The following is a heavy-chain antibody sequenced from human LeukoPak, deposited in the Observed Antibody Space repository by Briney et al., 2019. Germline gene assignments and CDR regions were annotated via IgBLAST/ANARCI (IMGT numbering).Heavy chain of an antibody. Sequence: ASVKVSCKAFGYTFTSYGISWLRQAPGQGLEGMGWISAYNGNTNDAQKLQGRVTMTTDTSTSTAYMELRSLRSDDTAVYYCARRARDHYGSGSLDYWGQGTLVTVSS. CDR3: ARRARDHYGSGSLDY. CDR1: GYTFTSYG. J-gene: IGHJ4*02. V-gene: IGHV1-18*01. CDR2: ISAYNGNT. D-gene: IGHD3-10*01.